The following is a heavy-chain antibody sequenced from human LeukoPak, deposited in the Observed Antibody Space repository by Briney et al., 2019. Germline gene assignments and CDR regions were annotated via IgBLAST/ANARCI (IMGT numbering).Heavy chain of an antibody. CDR1: GFTFSSYE. Sequence: GGSLRLSCAASGFTFSSYEMNWVRQAPGKGLEWVSYISSSGSTIYYADSVKGRFTISRDNSKNTLYLQMNSLRAEDTAVYFCATLGSIVWGRKGTASSLWGQGTLVTVSS. CDR3: ATLGSIVWGRKGTASSL. V-gene: IGHV3-48*03. J-gene: IGHJ4*02. D-gene: IGHD2-21*02. CDR2: ISSSGSTI.